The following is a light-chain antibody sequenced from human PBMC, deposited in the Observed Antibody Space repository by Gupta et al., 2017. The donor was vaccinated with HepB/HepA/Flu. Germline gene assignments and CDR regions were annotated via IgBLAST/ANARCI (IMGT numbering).Light chain of an antibody. Sequence: DIQMTQAPSSLSASVGDRVTISCRASQNIVTYLIWYQQVPGKAPNLLIYGASSLQTGVPSRFSGSGSGTDFTLTISSLQPEDFATYYGQQSYSLPVTFGQGTKLEIK. V-gene: IGKV1-39*01. CDR1: QNIVTY. J-gene: IGKJ2*01. CDR3: QQSYSLPVT. CDR2: GAS.